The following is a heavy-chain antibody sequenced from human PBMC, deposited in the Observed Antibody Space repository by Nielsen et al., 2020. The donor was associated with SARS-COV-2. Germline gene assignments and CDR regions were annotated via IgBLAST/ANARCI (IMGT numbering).Heavy chain of an antibody. CDR3: ARARATIFGLVMSYGMDV. V-gene: IGHV1-8*01. J-gene: IGHJ6*02. CDR2: MDPTSGKT. Sequence: ASVKVSCKASGYSFTSYDINWVRQVPGQGLEWLGWMDPTSGKTGYAQKFQGRVTMTRDASISTVYMELTSDDTAVYYCARARATIFGLVMSYGMDVWGQGTTVAVSS. D-gene: IGHD3/OR15-3a*01. CDR1: GYSFTSYD.